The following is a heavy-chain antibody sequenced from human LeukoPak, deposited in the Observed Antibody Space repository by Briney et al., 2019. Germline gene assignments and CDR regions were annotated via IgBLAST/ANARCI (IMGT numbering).Heavy chain of an antibody. D-gene: IGHD2-15*01. V-gene: IGHV3-7*03. CDR1: GFTFSSYW. J-gene: IGHJ4*02. Sequence: PGGSLRLSCAASGFTFSSYWMSWVRQAPGEGLEWVANIKQDGSEKYYVDSVKGRFTISRDNSRNTLYLQMNTLRAEDTAVYFCAKSPVSSCRGSFCYPFDYWGQGNLVTVSS. CDR3: AKSPVSSCRGSFCYPFDY. CDR2: IKQDGSEK.